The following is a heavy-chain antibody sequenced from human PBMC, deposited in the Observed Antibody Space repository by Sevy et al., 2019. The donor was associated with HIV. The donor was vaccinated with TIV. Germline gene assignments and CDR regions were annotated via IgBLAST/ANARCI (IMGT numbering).Heavy chain of an antibody. J-gene: IGHJ2*01. CDR2: VKIKAYGEAT. CDR3: ARDLSGSHIHNWYFVH. Sequence: QLGGSLRLSCTTSGFTFGDYAINWVRQAPGKGLEWVGFVKIKAYGEATEYAGSVEGRFTISRDDSKSVAYLQMNALKTEDTSMYYCARDLSGSHIHNWYFVHWGRGALVTVSS. V-gene: IGHV3-49*04. D-gene: IGHD1-26*01. CDR1: GFTFGDYA.